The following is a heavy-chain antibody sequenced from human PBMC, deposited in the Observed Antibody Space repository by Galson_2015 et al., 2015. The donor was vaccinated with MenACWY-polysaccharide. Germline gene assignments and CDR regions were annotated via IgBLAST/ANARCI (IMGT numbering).Heavy chain of an antibody. CDR2: ISGSSSYI. J-gene: IGHJ2*01. D-gene: IGHD1-14*01. V-gene: IGHV3-21*01. CDR1: GFTFSTYS. CDR3: ASRTRFRTGSGPEDF. Sequence: SLRLSCAGSGFTFSTYSMIWVRQAPGKGLEWVSAISGSSSYIYYADSVKGRFTISRDNAKNSLYLQMNSLRAEDTAVYYCASRTRFRTGSGPEDFWGRGSQVTVSS.